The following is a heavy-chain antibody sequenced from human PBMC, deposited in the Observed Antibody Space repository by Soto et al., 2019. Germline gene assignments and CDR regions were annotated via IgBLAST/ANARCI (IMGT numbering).Heavy chain of an antibody. V-gene: IGHV3-23*01. Sequence: GGSLRLSCAASGFTFSSYAMSWVRQAPGKGLEWVSAISGSGGSTYYADSVKGRFTISRDNSKNTLYLQMNSLRAEDTAVYYCAKDAELRYFDWLSSSDYWGQGTLVTVSS. CDR3: AKDAELRYFDWLSSSDY. CDR2: ISGSGGST. J-gene: IGHJ4*02. CDR1: GFTFSSYA. D-gene: IGHD3-9*01.